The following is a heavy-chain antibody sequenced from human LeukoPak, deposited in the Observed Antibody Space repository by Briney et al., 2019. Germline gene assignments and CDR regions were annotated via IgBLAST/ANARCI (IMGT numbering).Heavy chain of an antibody. D-gene: IGHD3-10*01. CDR3: ARVFVVRGVHFDY. CDR1: GYTFTSYA. CDR2: INAGNGNT. J-gene: IGHJ4*02. V-gene: IGHV1-3*01. Sequence: ASVKVSCKASGYTFTSYAMHWVRQAPGQRLEWMGWINAGNGNTKYSQKFQGRVTITRDTSASTAYMELSSLRSEDTAVYYCARVFVVRGVHFDYWGRGTLVTVSS.